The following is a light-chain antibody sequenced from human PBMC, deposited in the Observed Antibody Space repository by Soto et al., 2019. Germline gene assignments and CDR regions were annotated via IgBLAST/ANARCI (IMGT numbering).Light chain of an antibody. Sequence: EIVLTQSPGTPSLSPGERATLSCRASQSVSRSYLAWYQQKPGQAPRLLIYGASSRATGIPDRFSGSGSGTDFTLTISRLEPEDFAVYYCQQYGGSPYTFGQGTKLEIK. J-gene: IGKJ2*01. V-gene: IGKV3-20*01. CDR2: GAS. CDR3: QQYGGSPYT. CDR1: QSVSRSY.